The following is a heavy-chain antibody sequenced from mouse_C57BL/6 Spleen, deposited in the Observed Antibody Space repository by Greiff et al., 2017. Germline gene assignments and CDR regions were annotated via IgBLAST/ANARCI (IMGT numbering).Heavy chain of an antibody. V-gene: IGHV5-17*01. CDR2: ISSGSSTI. D-gene: IGHD2-4*01. CDR1: GFTFSDYG. J-gene: IGHJ3*01. CDR3: ARPRDYDTGFAY. Sequence: DVKLVESGGGLVKPGGSLKLSCAASGFTFSDYGMHWVRQAPGKGLEWVAYISSGSSTIYYADTVKGRFTITRDNAKNTLFLQMTRLRSEYTAMYYCARPRDYDTGFAYWGKGTLVTVSA.